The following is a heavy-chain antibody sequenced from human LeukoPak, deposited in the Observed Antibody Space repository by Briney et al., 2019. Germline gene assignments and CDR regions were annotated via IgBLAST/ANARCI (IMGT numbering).Heavy chain of an antibody. Sequence: PGGSLRLSCAASGFTFSSYEMNWVRQAPGKGLEWVSYISSSGSTIYYADSVKGRFTISRDNAKNSLYLQMNSLRAEDTAVYYCARDHSSGYDTYYYYYMDVWGKGTTVTISS. D-gene: IGHD5-12*01. V-gene: IGHV3-48*03. CDR3: ARDHSSGYDTYYYYYMDV. J-gene: IGHJ6*03. CDR1: GFTFSSYE. CDR2: ISSSGSTI.